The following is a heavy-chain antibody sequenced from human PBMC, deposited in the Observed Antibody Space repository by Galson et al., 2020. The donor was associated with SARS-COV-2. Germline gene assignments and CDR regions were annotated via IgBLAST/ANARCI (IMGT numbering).Heavy chain of an antibody. CDR2: INAGNGNT. V-gene: IGHV1-3*01. J-gene: IGHJ5*02. Sequence: ASVKVSCKASGYTFTNFAIHWVRQAPGQSLEWMGWINAGNGNTRYSQKFQGRVTLTRDTSASTAYMELGSLRSEDTAIYYCAREEYSGRYLWLDPWGQGTLVTVPS. CDR3: AREEYSGRYLWLDP. D-gene: IGHD1-26*01. CDR1: GYTFTNFA.